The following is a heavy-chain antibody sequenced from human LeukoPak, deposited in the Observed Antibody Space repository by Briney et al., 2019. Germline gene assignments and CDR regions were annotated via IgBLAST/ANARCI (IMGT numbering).Heavy chain of an antibody. Sequence: ASVKVSCKASGYTFTCYYMHWVGQAPGQGLEWMGWINPNSGGTNYAQKFQGRVTMTRDTSISTAYMELSRLRSDDTAVYYCARDRSVAGEDYYMDVWGKGTTVTVSS. J-gene: IGHJ6*03. CDR3: ARDRSVAGEDYYMDV. CDR2: INPNSGGT. CDR1: GYTFTCYY. D-gene: IGHD6-19*01. V-gene: IGHV1-2*02.